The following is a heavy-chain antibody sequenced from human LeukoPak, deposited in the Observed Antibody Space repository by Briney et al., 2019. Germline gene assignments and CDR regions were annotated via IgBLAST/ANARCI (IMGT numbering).Heavy chain of an antibody. Sequence: SVKVSCKASGGTFSSYAISRVRQAPGQGLEWMGGIIPIFGTANYAQKFQGRVTITADESTSTAYMELSSLRSEDTAVYYCASGLGYCSGGSCYSGDYWGQGTLVTVSS. CDR3: ASGLGYCSGGSCYSGDY. CDR2: IIPIFGTA. CDR1: GGTFSSYA. V-gene: IGHV1-69*13. D-gene: IGHD2-15*01. J-gene: IGHJ4*02.